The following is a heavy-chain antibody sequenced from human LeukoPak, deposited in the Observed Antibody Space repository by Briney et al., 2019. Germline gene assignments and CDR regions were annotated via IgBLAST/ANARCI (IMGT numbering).Heavy chain of an antibody. D-gene: IGHD3-22*01. V-gene: IGHV4-38-2*02. CDR2: IYHIGST. Sequence: SETLSLTCAVSGYSISSGYYWGWIRQPPGKGLGGIGSIYHIGSTYYNPSLKSRVTISVDTSTTQFSLKLSSVTAADTAVYYCARDRSRHMIVVVLDAFDIWGQGTMVTVSS. J-gene: IGHJ3*02. CDR1: GYSISSGYY. CDR3: ARDRSRHMIVVVLDAFDI.